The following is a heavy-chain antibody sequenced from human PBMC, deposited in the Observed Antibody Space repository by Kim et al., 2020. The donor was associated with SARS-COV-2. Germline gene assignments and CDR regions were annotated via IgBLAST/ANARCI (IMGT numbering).Heavy chain of an antibody. D-gene: IGHD6-19*01. CDR3: ARGTLGQWLVNWYFDL. J-gene: IGHJ2*01. V-gene: IGHV3-48*03. Sequence: SVKGRFTISRDNAKNSLYLQMNSLRAEDTAVYYCARGTLGQWLVNWYFDLWGRGTLVTVSS.